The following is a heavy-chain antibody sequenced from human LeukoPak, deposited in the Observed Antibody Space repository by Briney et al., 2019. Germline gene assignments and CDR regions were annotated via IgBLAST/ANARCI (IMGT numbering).Heavy chain of an antibody. CDR1: GFTFSSYS. J-gene: IGHJ4*02. D-gene: IGHD6-13*01. CDR2: ISSSSSYI. V-gene: IGHV3-21*01. Sequence: GGSLRLSCAASGFTFSSYSMNWVRQAPGKGLEWVSSISSSSSYIYYADSVKGRFTISRDNAKNSLYLQMNSLRAEDTAVYYCARGVRGAGTALDYWGQGTLVTVSS. CDR3: ARGVRGAGTALDY.